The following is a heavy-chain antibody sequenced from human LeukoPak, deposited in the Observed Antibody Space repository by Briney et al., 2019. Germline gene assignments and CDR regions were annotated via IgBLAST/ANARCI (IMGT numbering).Heavy chain of an antibody. J-gene: IGHJ4*02. CDR1: GPTFSSFP. Sequence: GGSLRLSCAASGPTFSSFPMTWVRQAPGKGLEWVSAISGSGGTTYYVDSVKGRFTISRDNSKNTLYLQMNSLTAEDTAVYYCAKDRGYWGQGTLVTVSS. CDR2: ISGSGGTT. CDR3: AKDRGY. V-gene: IGHV3-23*01.